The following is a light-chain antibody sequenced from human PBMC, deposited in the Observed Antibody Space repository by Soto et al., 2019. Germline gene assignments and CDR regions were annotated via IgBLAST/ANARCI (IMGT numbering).Light chain of an antibody. CDR3: QHYNNWPT. CDR1: QSVRSN. CDR2: DAS. Sequence: IVMTQSPATLSVSPGERATLSCRASQSVRSNLAWYQQRPGQAPRLLIYDASTRATDIPARFSGSGSGTDFTLTISSLQSEDFAVYYCQHYNNWPTFGLGTKVDIK. V-gene: IGKV3-15*01. J-gene: IGKJ1*01.